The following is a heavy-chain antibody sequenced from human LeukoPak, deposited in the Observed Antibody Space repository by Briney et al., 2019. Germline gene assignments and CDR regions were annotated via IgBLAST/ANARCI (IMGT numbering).Heavy chain of an antibody. Sequence: GGSLRLSCAASRFTFNDYEISWVRHAPEKGLEWVSYINCSGSTIYYADSVKGRFTISRDNAKNSLYLQMNSLRAEDTGVYYCARVLVGPIRGAFHMWGQGTMVRVSS. CDR3: ARVLVGPIRGAFHM. CDR2: INCSGSTI. D-gene: IGHD3-9*01. V-gene: IGHV3-48*03. CDR1: RFTFNDYE. J-gene: IGHJ3*02.